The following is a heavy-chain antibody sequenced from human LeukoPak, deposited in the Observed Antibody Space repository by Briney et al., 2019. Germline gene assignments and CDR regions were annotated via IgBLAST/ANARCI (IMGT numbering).Heavy chain of an antibody. CDR2: ISHDGSNK. V-gene: IGHV3-30*18. CDR3: AKDRDSSSGFDY. D-gene: IGHD6-6*01. J-gene: IGHJ4*02. CDR1: GFTFSSYG. Sequence: GGSLRLSCAASGFTFSSYGMHWVRQAPGKGLEWVAVISHDGSNKYYADSVKGRFTISRDNSKNTLYLQMNSLRAEDTAVYYCAKDRDSSSGFDYWGQGTLVTVSS.